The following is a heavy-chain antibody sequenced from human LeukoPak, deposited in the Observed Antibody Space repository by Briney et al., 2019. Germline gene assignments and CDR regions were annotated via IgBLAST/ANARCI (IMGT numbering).Heavy chain of an antibody. D-gene: IGHD5-18*01. CDR2: INPNSGGT. V-gene: IGHV1-2*02. J-gene: IGHJ3*02. Sequence: ASVKVSCKASGYSFTSHDMHWVRQAPGQRLEWMGWINPNSGGTNYAQKFQGRVTMTRDTSISTAYMELSRLRSDDTAVYYCARTWIQLWLDAFDIWGQGTMVTVSS. CDR1: GYSFTSHD. CDR3: ARTWIQLWLDAFDI.